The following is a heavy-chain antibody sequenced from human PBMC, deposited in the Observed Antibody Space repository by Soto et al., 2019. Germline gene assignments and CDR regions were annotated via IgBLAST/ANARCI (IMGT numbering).Heavy chain of an antibody. CDR2: IYSGGST. V-gene: IGHV3-66*01. CDR1: GFTVSSNY. J-gene: IGHJ6*02. CDR3: ARDPVDVVTAMVTSSYYYYGMDV. D-gene: IGHD5-18*01. Sequence: PGGSLRLSCAASGFTVSSNYMSWVRQAPGKGLEWVSFIYSGGSTYYADSVKGRFTISRDNSKNTLYLQMNSLRAEDTAVYYCARDPVDVVTAMVTSSYYYYGMDVWGQGTTVTVSS.